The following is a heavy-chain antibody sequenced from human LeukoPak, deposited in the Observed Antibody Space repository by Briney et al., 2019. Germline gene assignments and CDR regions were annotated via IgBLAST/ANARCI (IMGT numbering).Heavy chain of an antibody. J-gene: IGHJ4*02. CDR2: IYYSGST. D-gene: IGHD6-19*01. Sequence: SETLSLTCTVSGGSISSSSYYWGWIRQPPGKGLEWIGSIYYSGSTYYNPSLKSRVTISVDTSKNQFSLKLSSVTAADTAVYYCARLSGWYNSLFDYWGQGTLVTVSS. CDR1: GGSISSSSYY. V-gene: IGHV4-39*07. CDR3: ARLSGWYNSLFDY.